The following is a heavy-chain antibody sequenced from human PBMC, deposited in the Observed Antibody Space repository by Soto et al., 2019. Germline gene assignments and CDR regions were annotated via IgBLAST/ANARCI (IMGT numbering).Heavy chain of an antibody. V-gene: IGHV3-30*03. CDR3: ARKVYDFCSGPLAPVDP. Sequence: GGSLRLSCAASGFTFSSYGMHWVRQAPGKGLEWVAVISYDGSNKYYADSVKGRFTISRDNSKNTLYLQMNSLRAEDTAVYYCARKVYDFCSGPLAPVDPWGQGTLVTVSS. CDR1: GFTFSSYG. CDR2: ISYDGSNK. J-gene: IGHJ5*02. D-gene: IGHD3-3*01.